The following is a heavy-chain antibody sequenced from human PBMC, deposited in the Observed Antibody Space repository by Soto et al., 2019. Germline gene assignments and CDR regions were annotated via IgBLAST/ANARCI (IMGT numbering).Heavy chain of an antibody. CDR1: GFIVSNNY. D-gene: IGHD6-13*01. CDR3: ARALIAAADTSDYYFDF. V-gene: IGHV3-53*01. J-gene: IGHJ4*02. Sequence: VGSLRLSCAASGFIVSNNYMSWVRQAPGKGLEWVSVIYSGGSTYYADSVRGRFTISRDNSKNTLYLEMDSLRVEDTAVYYCARALIAAADTSDYYFDFWGQGTLVTVSS. CDR2: IYSGGST.